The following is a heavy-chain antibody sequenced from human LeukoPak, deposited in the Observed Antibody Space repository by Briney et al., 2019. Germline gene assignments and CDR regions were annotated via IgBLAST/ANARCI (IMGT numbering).Heavy chain of an antibody. CDR3: ARDYYDSSGYSAHIDY. CDR1: GFTFSSYA. V-gene: IGHV3-30-3*01. CDR2: ISYDGSNK. Sequence: GRSLRLSCAASGFTFSSYAMHWVRQAPGKGLEWVAVISYDGSNKYYADSVKGRFTISRDNSKSTLYLQMNSLRAEDTAVYYCARDYYDSSGYSAHIDYWGQGTLVTVSS. D-gene: IGHD3-22*01. J-gene: IGHJ4*02.